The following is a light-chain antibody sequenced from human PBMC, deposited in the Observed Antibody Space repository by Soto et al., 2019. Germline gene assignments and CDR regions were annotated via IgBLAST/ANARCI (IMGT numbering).Light chain of an antibody. CDR1: QSVSSN. Sequence: EIVLTQSPATLSLSPGERATLSCRASQSVSSNLAWYQQKPGQAPRLLIYGASTRATGIPARFSGSGSGTEFTLTISSLQSEDFAVYYCQQYNNWPPHTFGQGTKVDI. V-gene: IGKV3-15*01. CDR3: QQYNNWPPHT. J-gene: IGKJ2*01. CDR2: GAS.